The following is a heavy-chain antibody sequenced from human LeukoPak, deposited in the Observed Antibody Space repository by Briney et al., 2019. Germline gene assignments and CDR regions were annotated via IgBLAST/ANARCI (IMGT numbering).Heavy chain of an antibody. Sequence: GGSLRLYCAASGFTFSSHDMHWVRQATGKGLEWVSAIGTPCDPYYPGSVKGRFTISRENAKNSLYLQMNNLRAGDTAVYYCTRGGTGSTFYYYFGLDVWGQGTTVTVSS. D-gene: IGHD1-7*01. V-gene: IGHV3-13*05. CDR3: TRGGTGSTFYYYFGLDV. CDR2: IGTPCDP. CDR1: GFTFSSHD. J-gene: IGHJ6*02.